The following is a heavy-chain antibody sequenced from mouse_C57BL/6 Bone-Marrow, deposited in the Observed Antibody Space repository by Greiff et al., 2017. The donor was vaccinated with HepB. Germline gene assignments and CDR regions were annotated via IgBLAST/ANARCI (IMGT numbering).Heavy chain of an antibody. CDR2: IYPGDGDT. J-gene: IGHJ1*03. D-gene: IGHD2-4*01. CDR3: AREDYYWYFDV. V-gene: IGHV1-80*01. CDR1: GYAFSSYW. Sequence: VMLVESGAELVKPGASVKISCKASGYAFSSYWMNWVKQRPGKGLEWIGQIYPGDGDTNYNGKFKGKATLTADKSSSTAYMQLSSLTSEDSAVYFCAREDYYWYFDVWGTGTTVTVSS.